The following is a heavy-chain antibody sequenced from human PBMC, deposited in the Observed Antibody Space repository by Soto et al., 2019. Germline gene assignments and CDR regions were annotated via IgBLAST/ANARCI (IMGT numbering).Heavy chain of an antibody. V-gene: IGHV5-10-1*01. CDR1: GYSFTSYW. CDR2: IDPSDSYT. D-gene: IGHD2-15*01. CDR3: ASTVVVVAADYYYYGMDV. J-gene: IGHJ6*02. Sequence: VESLKISCKGSGYSFTSYWISWVRQMPGKGLEWMGRIDPSDSYTNYSPSFQGHVTISADKSISTAYLQWSSLKASDTAMYYCASTVVVVAADYYYYGMDVWGQGTTVTVSS.